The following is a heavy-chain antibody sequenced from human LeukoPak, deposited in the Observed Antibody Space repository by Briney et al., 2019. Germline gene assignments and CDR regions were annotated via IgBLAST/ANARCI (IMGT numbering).Heavy chain of an antibody. Sequence: SETLSLTCTVSGGSISSSSYYWGWIRQPPGKGLEWIGSIYYSGSTYYNPSLKSRVTISVDTSKNQFSLKLSSVTAADTAVYYCARGVWESNYYYYYYMDVWGKGTTVTISS. CDR3: ARGVWESNYYYYYYMDV. V-gene: IGHV4-39*01. J-gene: IGHJ6*03. CDR1: GGSISSSSYY. D-gene: IGHD1-26*01. CDR2: IYYSGST.